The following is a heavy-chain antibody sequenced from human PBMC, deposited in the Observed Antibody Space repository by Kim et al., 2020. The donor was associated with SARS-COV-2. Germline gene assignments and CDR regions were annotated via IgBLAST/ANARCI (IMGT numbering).Heavy chain of an antibody. CDR2: IDPSGGST. CDR1: GYTFTSYY. Sequence: ASVKVSCKASGYTFTSYYMHWVRQAPGQGLEWMGIIDPSGGSTSYAQKFQGRVTMTRDTSTSTVYMELSSLRSEDTAVYYCARVGLRNYYGMDVWGQGTTVTVSS. V-gene: IGHV1-46*01. CDR3: ARVGLRNYYGMDV. J-gene: IGHJ6*02.